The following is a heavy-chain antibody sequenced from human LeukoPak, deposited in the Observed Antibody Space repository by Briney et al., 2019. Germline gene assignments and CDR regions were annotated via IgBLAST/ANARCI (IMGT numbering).Heavy chain of an antibody. V-gene: IGHV4-61*02. CDR2: IYTSRST. CDR1: GGSLSSGSYY. Sequence: SETLSLTCTVSGGSLSSGSYYWSWIRQPAGKGLEWIGRIYTSRSTNYNPSLKSRVTISVDTSKNQFSLKLSSVTAADTAVYYCASGTPLDYWGQGTLVTVSS. J-gene: IGHJ4*02. CDR3: ASGTPLDY. D-gene: IGHD1-1*01.